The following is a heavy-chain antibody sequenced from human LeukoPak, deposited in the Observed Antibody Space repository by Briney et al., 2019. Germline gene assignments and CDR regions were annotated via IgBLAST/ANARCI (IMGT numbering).Heavy chain of an antibody. J-gene: IGHJ4*02. V-gene: IGHV4-30-2*01. CDR3: ARDALTTVTGSDY. Sequence: SQTLSLTCAVSGGSISSGGYSWSWIRQPPGKGLEWIGYIYHSGSTYYNPSLKSRVTISVDTSKNQFSLKLSSVTAADTAVYYCARDALTTVTGSDYWGQGTLVTVSS. D-gene: IGHD4-17*01. CDR1: GGSISSGGYS. CDR2: IYHSGST.